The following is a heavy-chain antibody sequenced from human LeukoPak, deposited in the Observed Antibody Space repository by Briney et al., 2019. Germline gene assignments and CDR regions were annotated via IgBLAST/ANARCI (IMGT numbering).Heavy chain of an antibody. V-gene: IGHV4-34*01. Sequence: SETLSLTCAVYGGSFSGYYWSWIRQPPGKGLEWIGSIYDSGSTYYNPSLRSRVTISVDTSKNQFSLKLNSVTAADTAVYYCARHYGPWGQGTLVTVSS. CDR2: IYDSGST. CDR3: ARHYGP. CDR1: GGSFSGYY. J-gene: IGHJ5*02. D-gene: IGHD3-16*01.